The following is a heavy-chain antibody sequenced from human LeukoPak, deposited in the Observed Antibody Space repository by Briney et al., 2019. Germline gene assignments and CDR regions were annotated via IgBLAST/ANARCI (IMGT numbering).Heavy chain of an antibody. CDR1: GFTFSNYA. CDR3: ASFVDTAMDDAFDI. J-gene: IGHJ3*02. V-gene: IGHV3-30-3*01. Sequence: GGSLRLSCAASGFTFSNYAMHWVRQAPGKGLEWVAVISYDGSNKYYADSVKGRFTISRDNSKNTLYLQMNSLRAEDTAVYYCASFVDTAMDDAFDIWGQGTMVTVSS. D-gene: IGHD5-18*01. CDR2: ISYDGSNK.